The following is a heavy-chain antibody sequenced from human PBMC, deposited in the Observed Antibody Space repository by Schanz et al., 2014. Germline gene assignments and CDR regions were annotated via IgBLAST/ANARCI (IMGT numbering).Heavy chain of an antibody. CDR2: MLYDGSIK. D-gene: IGHD2-2*01. V-gene: IGHV3-33*06. CDR1: GFTFSSYG. CDR3: AKDSTHIDIVRVPTAIDY. Sequence: QVQLVESGGGVVQPGRSLRLSCAASGFTFSSYGMHWVRQAPGKGLEWVAAMLYDGSIKYYGDSVKGRFTISRDNSKNTLYLHMNTLRSEDTAVYYSAKDSTHIDIVRVPTAIDYWGQGTLVTVSS. J-gene: IGHJ4*02.